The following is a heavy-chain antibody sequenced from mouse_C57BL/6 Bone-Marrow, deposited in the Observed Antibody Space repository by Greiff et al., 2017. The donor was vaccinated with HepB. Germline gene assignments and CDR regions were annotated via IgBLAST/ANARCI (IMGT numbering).Heavy chain of an antibody. D-gene: IGHD1-1*01. J-gene: IGHJ2*01. CDR2: ISDGGSYT. CDR3: ARGLITTVVASFDY. CDR1: GFTFSSYA. Sequence: EVQGEESGGGLVKPGGSLKLSCAASGFTFSSYAMSWVRQTPEKRLEWVATISDGGSYTYYPDNVKGRFTISRDNAKNNLYLQMSQLKSEDTAMYYCARGLITTVVASFDYWGQGTTLTVSS. V-gene: IGHV5-4*01.